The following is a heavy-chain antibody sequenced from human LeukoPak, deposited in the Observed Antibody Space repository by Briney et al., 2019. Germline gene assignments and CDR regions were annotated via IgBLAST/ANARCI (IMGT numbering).Heavy chain of an antibody. CDR1: GGSISSSSYY. Sequence: PSETLSLTCTVSGGSISSSSYYWGWIRQPPGKGLEWIGSIYYSGSTYYNPSLKSRVTISVDTSKNQFSLKLSSVTAADTAVYYCARQPITIFGVGEYWGQGTLVTASS. D-gene: IGHD3-3*01. CDR3: ARQPITIFGVGEY. V-gene: IGHV4-39*01. CDR2: IYYSGST. J-gene: IGHJ4*02.